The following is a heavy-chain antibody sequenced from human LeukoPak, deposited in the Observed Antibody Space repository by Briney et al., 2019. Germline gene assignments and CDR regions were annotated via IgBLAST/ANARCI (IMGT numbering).Heavy chain of an antibody. CDR1: GYTFTSYG. J-gene: IGHJ4*02. V-gene: IGHV1-18*01. CDR3: ARGEELAVVTPWGY. Sequence: ASVKVSCKASGYTFTSYGISWVRQAPGQGLEWMGWISAYNGNTNYAQKLQGRVTMTTDTSTSTAYMELSRLRSDDTAVYYCARGEELAVVTPWGYWGQGTLVTVSS. CDR2: ISAYNGNT. D-gene: IGHD4-23*01.